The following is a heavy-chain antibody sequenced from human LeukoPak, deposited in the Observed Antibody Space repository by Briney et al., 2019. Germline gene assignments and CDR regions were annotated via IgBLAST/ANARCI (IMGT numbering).Heavy chain of an antibody. D-gene: IGHD3-22*01. CDR2: IYYSGST. CDR1: GGSISSGDYY. Sequence: SETLSLTCTVSGGSISSGDYYWSWIRQPPGKGLEWIGYIYYSGSTNYNPSLKSRVTISVDTSKKQFSLRLNSVTAADTAVYYGAGGVSSSYYYNTVFDSWGPEKWVTVSS. V-gene: IGHV4-61*08. J-gene: IGHJ4*02. CDR3: AGGVSSSYYYNTVFDS.